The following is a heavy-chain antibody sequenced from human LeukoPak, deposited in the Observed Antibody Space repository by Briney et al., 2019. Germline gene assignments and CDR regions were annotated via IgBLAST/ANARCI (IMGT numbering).Heavy chain of an antibody. CDR1: GGSISSYY. CDR3: ARGRGYSGYDESYPFDY. Sequence: SETLSLTCTVSGGSISSYYWSWIRQPPGKGLEWIGYIYYSGSTSYNPSLKSRVTISVDTSKNQFSLKLSSVTVADTAVYYCARGRGYSGYDESYPFDYWGQGTLVTVSS. J-gene: IGHJ4*02. V-gene: IGHV4-59*01. D-gene: IGHD5-12*01. CDR2: IYYSGST.